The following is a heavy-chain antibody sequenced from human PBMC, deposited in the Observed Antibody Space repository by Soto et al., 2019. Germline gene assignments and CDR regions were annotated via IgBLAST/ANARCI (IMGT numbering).Heavy chain of an antibody. J-gene: IGHJ4*02. V-gene: IGHV1-18*01. D-gene: IGHD5-12*01. CDR2: ISAYNGNT. CDR1: GYTFTSYG. Sequence: QVKLVQSGAEVKKPEASVKVSCKASGYTFTSYGISWVRQAPGQGLEWMGWISAYNGNTNYAQNLQGRVTMTTDTSTRTAYMELRSLRSDDTAVYYCARASPRWLPDYWGQVTLVTVSS. CDR3: ARASPRWLPDY.